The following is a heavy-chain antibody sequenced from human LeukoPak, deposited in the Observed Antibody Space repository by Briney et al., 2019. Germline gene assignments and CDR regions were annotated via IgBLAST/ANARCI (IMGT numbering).Heavy chain of an antibody. CDR3: AQYNYVHDVFDI. CDR1: GFTFSNYA. V-gene: IGHV3-53*01. CDR2: IYTGGST. Sequence: GGSLRLSCAASGFTFSNYAMNWVRQAPGKGLEWVSVIYTGGSTYYADSVKGRFTISRDNSKNTLYLQLNSLRAEATAVYYCAQYNYVHDVFDIWGQGTMVTVSS. J-gene: IGHJ3*02. D-gene: IGHD3-10*02.